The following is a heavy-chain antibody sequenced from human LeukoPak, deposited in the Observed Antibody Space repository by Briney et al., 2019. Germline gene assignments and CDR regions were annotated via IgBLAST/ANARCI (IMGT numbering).Heavy chain of an antibody. CDR3: AKGSDRLSSGYYHDAFDI. CDR2: INPSGGST. J-gene: IGHJ3*02. V-gene: IGHV1-46*01. Sequence: GASVKVSCKASGYTFTSYYMHWVRQAPGQGLEWMGIINPSGGSTSYAQKFQGRVTMTRDTSTSTVYMELSSLRSEDTAVYYCAKGSDRLSSGYYHDAFDIWGQGTMVTVSS. D-gene: IGHD3-22*01. CDR1: GYTFTSYY.